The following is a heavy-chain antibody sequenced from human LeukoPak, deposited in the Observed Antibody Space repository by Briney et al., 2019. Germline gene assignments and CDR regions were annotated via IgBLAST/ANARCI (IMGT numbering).Heavy chain of an antibody. CDR3: ADGSGKARFDY. Sequence: SETLSLTCAVYGGSFSGYYWSWIRQPPGKGLEWIGEINHSGSTNYNPSLKSRVTISVDTSKNQFSLKLSSVTAVDTAVYYCADGSGKARFDYWGQGTLVTVSS. V-gene: IGHV4-34*01. CDR1: GGSFSGYY. CDR2: INHSGST. J-gene: IGHJ4*02. D-gene: IGHD3-10*01.